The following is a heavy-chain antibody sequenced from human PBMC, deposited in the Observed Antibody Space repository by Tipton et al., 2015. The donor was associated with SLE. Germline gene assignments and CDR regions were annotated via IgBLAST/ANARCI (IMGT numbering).Heavy chain of an antibody. Sequence: QLVQSGAEVKKPGASVKVSCEASGYAFTTHTMHWVRQAPGQKLEWVGWINSANGNTRYSRNFQGRVTFTRDTSANTAYMEVSSLRSEDTAVYYCAREISSSKCNWFDPWGQGTLVTVSS. CDR2: INSANGNT. J-gene: IGHJ5*02. V-gene: IGHV1-3*01. D-gene: IGHD2-2*01. CDR3: AREISSSKCNWFDP. CDR1: GYAFTTHT.